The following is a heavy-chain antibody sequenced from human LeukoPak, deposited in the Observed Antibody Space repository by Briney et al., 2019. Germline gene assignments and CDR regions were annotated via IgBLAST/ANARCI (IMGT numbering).Heavy chain of an antibody. Sequence: GGSLRLSCAASGFTFDDYGMSWVRQAPGKGLEWVSGINWNGGSTGYADFVKGRFTISRDNAKNSLYLQMNSLRAEDTALYYCAGGGWFGELLFDYWGQGTLVTVSS. CDR1: GFTFDDYG. CDR3: AGGGWFGELLFDY. CDR2: INWNGGST. J-gene: IGHJ4*02. D-gene: IGHD3-10*01. V-gene: IGHV3-20*04.